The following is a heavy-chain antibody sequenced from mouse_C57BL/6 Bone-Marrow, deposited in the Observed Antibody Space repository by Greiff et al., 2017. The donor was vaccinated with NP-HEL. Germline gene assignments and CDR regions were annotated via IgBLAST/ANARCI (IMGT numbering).Heavy chain of an antibody. CDR1: GFNIKDDY. V-gene: IGHV14-4*01. CDR3: TKLGLLFAY. J-gene: IGHJ3*01. CDR2: IDPENGDT. Sequence: EVKLMESGAELVRPGASVKLSCTASGFNIKDDYMHWVKQRPEQGLEWIGWIDPENGDTEYASKFQGKATITADTSSNTAYLQLSSLTSEDTAVYYCTKLGLLFAYWGQGTLVTVSA. D-gene: IGHD4-1*01.